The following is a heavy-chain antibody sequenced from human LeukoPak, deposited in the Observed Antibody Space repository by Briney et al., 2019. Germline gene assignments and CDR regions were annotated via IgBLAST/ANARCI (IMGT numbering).Heavy chain of an antibody. CDR1: GFTFSSYA. D-gene: IGHD2-2*01. Sequence: PGRSLRLSCAASGFTFSSYAMHWVRKAPGKGLEWVAVISYDGSNKYYADSVKGRFTISRDNSKNTLYLQMNSLRAEDTAVYYCARVPAAILYYFDYWGQGTLVTVSS. CDR3: ARVPAAILYYFDY. J-gene: IGHJ4*02. V-gene: IGHV3-30-3*01. CDR2: ISYDGSNK.